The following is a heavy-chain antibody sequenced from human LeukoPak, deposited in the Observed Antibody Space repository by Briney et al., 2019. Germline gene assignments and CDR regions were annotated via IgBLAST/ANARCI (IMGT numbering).Heavy chain of an antibody. CDR2: IWYDGSNK. CDR3: ARDVYYDSSGYYYYYYYGMDV. J-gene: IGHJ6*02. Sequence: PGRSLRLSCAASGFTFSSYGMHWVRQAPGKGLEWVAVIWYDGSNKYYADSVEGRFTISRDNSKNTLYLQMNSLRAEDTAVYYCARDVYYDSSGYYYYYYYGMDVWGQGTTVTVSS. CDR1: GFTFSSYG. V-gene: IGHV3-33*01. D-gene: IGHD3-22*01.